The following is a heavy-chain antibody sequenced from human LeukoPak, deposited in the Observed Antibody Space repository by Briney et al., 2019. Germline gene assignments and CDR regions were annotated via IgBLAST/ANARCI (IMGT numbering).Heavy chain of an antibody. CDR1: GFTVSSNY. CDR3: ARENGYKVFDY. V-gene: IGHV3-53*01. D-gene: IGHD5-24*01. Sequence: GGSLRLSCAASGFTVSSNYMTWVRQAPGKGLEWVSVIYSGGYTYYADSVKGRFTISRDHSKNTLYLQMDSLRAEDTAVYYCARENGYKVFDYWGQGTLVIVSS. J-gene: IGHJ4*02. CDR2: IYSGGYT.